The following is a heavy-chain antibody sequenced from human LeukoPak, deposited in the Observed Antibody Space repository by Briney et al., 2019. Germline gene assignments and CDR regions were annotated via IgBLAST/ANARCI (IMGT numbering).Heavy chain of an antibody. V-gene: IGHV1-69*05. CDR2: IIPIFGTA. J-gene: IGHJ4*02. D-gene: IGHD6-19*01. Sequence: SVKVSCKASGGTFSSYAISWVRQAPGQGLERMGRIIPIFGTANYAQKFQGRVTITTDESTSTAYMELSSLRSEDTAVYYCAGDSSGWYYFDYWGQGTLVTVSS. CDR1: GGTFSSYA. CDR3: AGDSSGWYYFDY.